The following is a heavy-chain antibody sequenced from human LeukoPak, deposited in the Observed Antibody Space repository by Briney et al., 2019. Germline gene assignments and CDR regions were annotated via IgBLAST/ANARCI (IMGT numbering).Heavy chain of an antibody. J-gene: IGHJ4*02. Sequence: SETLSLTCSVSGASISSSGYFWGWIRQPPGKGLEWIGTMYYSGSINYNPSLKSRVIISVDTSKNQFSLKLSSVTAADTAVYYCQSRFLEWLLDYWGRGTLVTVSS. CDR3: QSRFLEWLLDY. CDR2: MYYSGSI. D-gene: IGHD3-3*01. CDR1: GASISSSGYF. V-gene: IGHV4-39*01.